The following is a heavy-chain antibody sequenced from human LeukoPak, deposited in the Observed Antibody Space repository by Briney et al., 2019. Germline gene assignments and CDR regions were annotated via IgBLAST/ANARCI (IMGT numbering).Heavy chain of an antibody. Sequence: RASVKVSCKASGYTFTSYDINWVRQATGQGLEWMGWMNPNSGNTGYAQKFQGRVTMTRNTSISTAYMELSSLRSEDTAVYYCARDRTSKKMTTERFDPWGQGTLVTVSS. J-gene: IGHJ5*02. CDR2: MNPNSGNT. CDR1: GYTFTSYD. CDR3: ARDRTSKKMTTERFDP. D-gene: IGHD4-17*01. V-gene: IGHV1-8*01.